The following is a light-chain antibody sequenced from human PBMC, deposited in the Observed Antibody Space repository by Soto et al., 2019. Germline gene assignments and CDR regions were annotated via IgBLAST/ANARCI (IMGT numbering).Light chain of an antibody. CDR3: QQRATWPWT. CDR1: QSIAIY. Sequence: EIVLTQSPATLSLSPGERATLSCRASQSIAIYLAWYQQKSGQSPRLLIYDTFNRAPGIPDRFSGSGSGTDFTLTISSLEPEDFAVYYCQQRATWPWTFGQGTTVEIK. CDR2: DTF. V-gene: IGKV3-11*01. J-gene: IGKJ1*01.